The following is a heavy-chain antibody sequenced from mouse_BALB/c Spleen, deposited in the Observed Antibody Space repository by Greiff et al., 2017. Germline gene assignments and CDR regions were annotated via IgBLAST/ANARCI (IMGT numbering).Heavy chain of an antibody. CDR3: AVHHYDY. J-gene: IGHJ2*01. D-gene: IGHD1-1*01. V-gene: IGHV1S29*02. CDR2: IYPYNGGT. Sequence: EVQLQQSGPELVKPGASVKISCKASGYTFTDYNMHWVKQSHGKSLEWIGYIYPYNGGTGYNQKFKSKATLTVDNSSSTAYMELRSLTSEDSAVYYCAVHHYDYWGQGTTLTVSS. CDR1: GYTFTDYN.